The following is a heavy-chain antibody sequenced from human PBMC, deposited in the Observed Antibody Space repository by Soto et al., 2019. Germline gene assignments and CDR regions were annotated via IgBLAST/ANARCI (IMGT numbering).Heavy chain of an antibody. CDR2: LHYSGSD. Sequence: SETLSLTCSVSGVSMSDYYGSWIRQSPGKGLEHIGYLHYSGSDNYNPSLKSRVTISMDRSKNQFSLKMSSMTAADTAIYYCARSGHIFAGVIWGQGSLVTVSS. J-gene: IGHJ4*02. D-gene: IGHD3-16*01. V-gene: IGHV4-59*01. CDR1: GVSMSDYY. CDR3: ARSGHIFAGVI.